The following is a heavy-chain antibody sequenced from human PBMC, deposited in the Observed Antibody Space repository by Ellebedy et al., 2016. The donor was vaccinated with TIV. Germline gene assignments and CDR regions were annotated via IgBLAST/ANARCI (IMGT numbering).Heavy chain of an antibody. D-gene: IGHD3-3*01. CDR3: ARAGGGFLEWLSQDYFDY. CDR2: ISSSSTTI. V-gene: IGHV3-48*01. CDR1: GFTFSSYS. J-gene: IGHJ4*02. Sequence: PGGSLRLSCVASGFTFSSYSMDWVRQAPGKGLEWVSYISSSSTTIYYEDFVKGRFTISRDNAKNSLYLQMNSLRAEDTAVYYCARAGGGFLEWLSQDYFDYWGQGILVTVSS.